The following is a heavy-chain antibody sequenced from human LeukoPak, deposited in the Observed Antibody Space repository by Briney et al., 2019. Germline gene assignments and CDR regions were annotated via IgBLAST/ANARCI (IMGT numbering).Heavy chain of an antibody. CDR2: IYSGGST. J-gene: IGHJ4*02. CDR1: GFTVSSNY. Sequence: GGSLRLSCAASGFTVSSNYMSWVRQAPGKGLEWVSVIYSGGSTYYADSVKGRFTISRDDSKNTLYLQMNSLRAEDTAVYYCARDSLSAAGTGEVSHSVDYWGQGTLVTVSS. CDR3: ARDSLSAAGTGEVSHSVDY. V-gene: IGHV3-66*02. D-gene: IGHD6-13*01.